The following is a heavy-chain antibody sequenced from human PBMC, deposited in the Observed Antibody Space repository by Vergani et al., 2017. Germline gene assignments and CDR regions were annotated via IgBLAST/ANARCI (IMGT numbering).Heavy chain of an antibody. V-gene: IGHV3-7*03. CDR1: GFTFSSYW. CDR3: ARDQGLDYYDSSGYPSDAFDI. J-gene: IGHJ3*02. Sequence: EVQLVESGGGLVQPGGSLRLSCAASGFTFSSYWMSWVRQAPGKGLEWVANIKQDGSEKYYVDSVKGRFTISRDNDKNSLYLQMNSLRAEDTAVYYCARDQGLDYYDSSGYPSDAFDIWGQGTMVTVSS. CDR2: IKQDGSEK. D-gene: IGHD3-22*01.